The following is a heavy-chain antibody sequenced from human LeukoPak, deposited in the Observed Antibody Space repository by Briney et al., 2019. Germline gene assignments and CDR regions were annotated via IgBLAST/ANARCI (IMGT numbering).Heavy chain of an antibody. D-gene: IGHD5-12*01. CDR2: INPNSGVT. CDR3: ARVLDSGYPVWDC. J-gene: IGHJ4*02. Sequence: ASVKVSCKASGYTFTGYYMHWVRQAPGPGLEWMGWINPNSGVTNYAQKFQGRVTMTRDTSISTAYMELSRLRSDDTAVYYCARVLDSGYPVWDCWGQGTLVTVSS. V-gene: IGHV1-2*02. CDR1: GYTFTGYY.